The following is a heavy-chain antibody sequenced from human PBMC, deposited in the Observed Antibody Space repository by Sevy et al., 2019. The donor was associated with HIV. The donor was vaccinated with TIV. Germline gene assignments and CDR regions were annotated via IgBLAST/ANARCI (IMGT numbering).Heavy chain of an antibody. Sequence: ASLKVSCKASGGTFSSYAISWVRQAPGQGLEWMGGIIPIFGTANYAQKFQGRVAITADESTSTAYMELSSLRSEDTAVYYCATRVIYSSSWNTFDYWGQGTLVTVSS. D-gene: IGHD6-13*01. CDR3: ATRVIYSSSWNTFDY. CDR2: IIPIFGTA. CDR1: GGTFSSYA. J-gene: IGHJ4*02. V-gene: IGHV1-69*13.